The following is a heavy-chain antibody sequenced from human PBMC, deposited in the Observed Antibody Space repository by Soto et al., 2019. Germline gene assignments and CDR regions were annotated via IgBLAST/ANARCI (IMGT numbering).Heavy chain of an antibody. J-gene: IGHJ4*02. CDR3: ARLLFGVVILDY. Sequence: QVQLQESGPGLVKPSQTLSLTCTVSGGSISSGGYYWSWIRQHTGKGLEWIGYIYYSGSTYYNPSLKSRVTITVDTAKNQFSLKLSSVTAADTAVYYCARLLFGVVILDYWGQGTLVTVSS. CDR1: GGSISSGGYY. D-gene: IGHD3-3*01. CDR2: IYYSGST. V-gene: IGHV4-31*03.